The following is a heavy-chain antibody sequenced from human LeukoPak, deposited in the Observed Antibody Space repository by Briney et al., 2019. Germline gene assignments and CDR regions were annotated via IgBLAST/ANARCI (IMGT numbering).Heavy chain of an antibody. CDR3: AKVGSYYDSSGYYH. CDR2: ISGSGGST. Sequence: PGGSLRLSCAASGFTFSSYAMSWVRQAPGKGLEWVSAISGSGGSTYYADSVKGRFTISRDNSKNTLYLQMNSLRAEDTAVYYCAKVGSYYDSSGYYHWGQGTLVTVSS. V-gene: IGHV3-23*01. J-gene: IGHJ5*02. CDR1: GFTFSSYA. D-gene: IGHD3-22*01.